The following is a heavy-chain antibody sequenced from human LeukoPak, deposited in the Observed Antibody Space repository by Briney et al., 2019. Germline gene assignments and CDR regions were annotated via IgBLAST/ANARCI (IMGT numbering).Heavy chain of an antibody. CDR1: GGTFSSYA. CDR2: IIPIFCTA. J-gene: IGHJ3*02. D-gene: IGHD2-2*01. Sequence: SVKVSCKASGGTFSSYAISWVRQAPGQGLEWMGGIIPIFCTANYAQKFQGRVTITADESTSTAYMELSSLRSEDTAVYYCARVGLSGRQWLLSSPRRYCSSTSCYGAFDIWGQGTMVTVSS. CDR3: ARVGLSGRQWLLSSPRRYCSSTSCYGAFDI. V-gene: IGHV1-69*13.